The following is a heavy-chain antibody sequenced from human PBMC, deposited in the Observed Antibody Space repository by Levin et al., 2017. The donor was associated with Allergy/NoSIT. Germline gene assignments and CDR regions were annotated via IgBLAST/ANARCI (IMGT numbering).Heavy chain of an antibody. D-gene: IGHD6-13*01. J-gene: IGHJ5*02. V-gene: IGHV3-23*01. Sequence: QPGGSLRLSCAASGFTFSSYAMSWVRQAPGKGLEWVSAISGSGVSTYYADSVKGRLTISRDNSKNTLYRQMNSLRADDTCVYYCAKDPQYSSTLGWFDPWGQGPLVTVSS. CDR1: GFTFSSYA. CDR3: AKDPQYSSTLGWFDP. CDR2: ISGSGVST.